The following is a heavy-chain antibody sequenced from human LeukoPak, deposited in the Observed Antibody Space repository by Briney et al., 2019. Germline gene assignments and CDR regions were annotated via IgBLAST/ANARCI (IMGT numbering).Heavy chain of an antibody. CDR3: ASDFWSGYYIGG. CDR1: GFTFSSYS. Sequence: GGSLRLSCAASGFTFSSYSMNWVRQAPGKGLEWVSSISSSSSYIYYADSVKGRSTISRDNAKNSLYLQMNSLRAEDTAVYYCASDFWSGYYIGGWGQGTLVTVSS. J-gene: IGHJ4*02. CDR2: ISSSSSYI. V-gene: IGHV3-21*01. D-gene: IGHD3-3*01.